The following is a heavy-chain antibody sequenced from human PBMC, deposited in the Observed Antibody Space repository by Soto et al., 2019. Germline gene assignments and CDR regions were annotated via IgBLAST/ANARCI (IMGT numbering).Heavy chain of an antibody. CDR2: INPNGGDT. J-gene: IGHJ6*02. V-gene: IGHV1-46*01. CDR3: ARDEPAGSCSGGSCKYYYGMDV. D-gene: IGHD2-15*01. CDR1: GYTFTYYH. Sequence: QVQLVQSGAEVKKPGASVKVSCKASGYTFTYYHVHWVRQAPGQGLEWMGIINPNGGDTTYAQRFQGRVTMTRDTSTSTVYMELSGLRSEDTAMYYCARDEPAGSCSGGSCKYYYGMDVWGQGTTVTVSS.